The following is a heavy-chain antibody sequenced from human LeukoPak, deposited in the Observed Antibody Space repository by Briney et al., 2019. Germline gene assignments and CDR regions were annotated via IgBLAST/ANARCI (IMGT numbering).Heavy chain of an antibody. J-gene: IGHJ4*02. CDR3: AREKLWFGEFPFDN. D-gene: IGHD3-10*01. CDR1: GYTFTDYL. V-gene: IGHV1-18*01. Sequence: WASVKVFCRASGYTFTDYLINWVRQAPGQGLEWVGSISTKNGYTKLAQKFQGRVAMTKDTSANTIYMDLKSLTFDDTAVYYCAREKLWFGEFPFDNWGQGTLVSVSS. CDR2: ISTKNGYT.